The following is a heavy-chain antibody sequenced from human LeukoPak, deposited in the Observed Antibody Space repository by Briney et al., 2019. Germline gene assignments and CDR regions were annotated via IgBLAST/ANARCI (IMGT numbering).Heavy chain of an antibody. Sequence: ASVKVSCKASGYTFTGYCMHWVRQAPGQGLEWMGWINPNSGGTNYAQKFQGRVTMTRDTSISTAYMELSRLRSDDTAVYYCARESCSGGSCWWSFDYWGQGTLVTVSS. V-gene: IGHV1-2*02. J-gene: IGHJ4*02. D-gene: IGHD2-15*01. CDR1: GYTFTGYC. CDR3: ARESCSGGSCWWSFDY. CDR2: INPNSGGT.